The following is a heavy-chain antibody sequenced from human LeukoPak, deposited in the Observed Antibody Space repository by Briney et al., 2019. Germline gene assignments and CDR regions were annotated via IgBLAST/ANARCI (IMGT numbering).Heavy chain of an antibody. CDR1: AGSISSGDYY. CDR2: IYYSGST. D-gene: IGHD6-13*01. CDR3: ARGRYSSSLDY. J-gene: IGHJ4*02. V-gene: IGHV4-30-4*08. Sequence: SETLSLTCTVSAGSISSGDYYWSWIRQPPGRGLEWIGYIYYSGSTYYNPSLKSRVTISVDTSKNQFSLKLSSVTAADTAVYYCARGRYSSSLDYWGQGTLVTVSS.